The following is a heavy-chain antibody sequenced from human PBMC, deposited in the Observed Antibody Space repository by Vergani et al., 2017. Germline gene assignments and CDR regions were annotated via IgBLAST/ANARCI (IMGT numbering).Heavy chain of an antibody. J-gene: IGHJ4*02. CDR3: AKDLPFDY. CDR1: GFIVNTNF. Sequence: EVQLVESRGVLVQPGGSLRLSCEASGFIVNTNFMTWVRQGPGKGLEWVAVVYSGETTHYADSVTGRFIISRDISKNTVYLQMTGLRAEDTAVYYCAKDLPFDYWGQGTLVTVSS. CDR2: VYSGETT. V-gene: IGHV3-53*01.